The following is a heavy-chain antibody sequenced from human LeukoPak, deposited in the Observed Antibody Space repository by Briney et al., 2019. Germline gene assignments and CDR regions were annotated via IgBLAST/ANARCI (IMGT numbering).Heavy chain of an antibody. J-gene: IGHJ4*02. Sequence: PGGSLRLSCAASGFIFSTYWMHWVRQAPGKGLVWVSRINSDGSGTSYADSVKGRFTISRDNAENTLYLQMNSLGAEDTAVYYCARDRGLLFDYWGQGTLVTASS. CDR3: ARDRGLLFDY. CDR1: GFIFSTYW. V-gene: IGHV3-74*01. CDR2: INSDGSGT.